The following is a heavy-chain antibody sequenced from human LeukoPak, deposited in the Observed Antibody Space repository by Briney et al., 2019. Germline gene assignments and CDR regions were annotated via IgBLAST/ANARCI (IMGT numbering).Heavy chain of an antibody. Sequence: SETLSLTCTVSGGSISNYYWSWIRQPPGKGLEWIGYIYYSGSTNYNPSLKSRVTISVDTSKNQFSLKLSSVTAADTAVYYCARVGELWFGELVPFDYWGQGTLVTVSS. V-gene: IGHV4-59*08. CDR2: IYYSGST. J-gene: IGHJ4*02. CDR1: GGSISNYY. D-gene: IGHD3-10*01. CDR3: ARVGELWFGELVPFDY.